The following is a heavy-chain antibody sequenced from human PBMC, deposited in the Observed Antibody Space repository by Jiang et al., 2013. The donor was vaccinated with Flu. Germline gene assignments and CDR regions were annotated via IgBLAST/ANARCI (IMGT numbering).Heavy chain of an antibody. V-gene: IGHV3-11*06. J-gene: IGHJ4*02. CDR2: ISSSSSYT. D-gene: IGHD3-22*01. CDR1: DYY. Sequence: DYYMSWIRQAPGKGLEWVSYISSSSSYTNYADSVKGRFTISRDNAKNSLYLQMNSLRAEDTAVYYCAARRMGDSSGSFDSWGQGTLVTVSS. CDR3: AARRMGDSSGSFDS.